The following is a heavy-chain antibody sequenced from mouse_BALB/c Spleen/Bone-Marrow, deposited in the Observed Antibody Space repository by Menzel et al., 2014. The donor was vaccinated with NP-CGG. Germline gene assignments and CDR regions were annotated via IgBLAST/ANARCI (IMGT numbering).Heavy chain of an antibody. Sequence: VKLQESGAELVRPGASVKLSCKASGYTFTDYEMHWVKQTPVHGLEWIGDIDPETGGTAYNQKFKGKGTLTADKSSISPYIHLRNLTSEYSAVYYFTKLANFITTVVIDFDYWRQGTPLTVSS. V-gene: IGHV1-15*01. CDR2: IDPETGGT. D-gene: IGHD1-1*01. CDR1: GYTFTDYE. CDR3: TKLANFITTVVIDFDY. J-gene: IGHJ2*01.